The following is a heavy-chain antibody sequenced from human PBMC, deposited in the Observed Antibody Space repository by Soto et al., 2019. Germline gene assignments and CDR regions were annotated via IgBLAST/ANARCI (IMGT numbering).Heavy chain of an antibody. CDR2: IRSKPYDGTT. D-gene: IGHD3-10*01. V-gene: IGHV3-49*03. CDR3: AKDLFSMVRGASYYSYGMDV. CDR1: GFTFGDYA. Sequence: GGSLRLSCTASGFTFGDYAMSWFRQAPGKGLEWVGFIRSKPYDGTTEYAASAKGRFTISRDDSKSIAYLQMNSLKTEDTAVYYCAKDLFSMVRGASYYSYGMDVWGQGTTVTVSS. J-gene: IGHJ6*02.